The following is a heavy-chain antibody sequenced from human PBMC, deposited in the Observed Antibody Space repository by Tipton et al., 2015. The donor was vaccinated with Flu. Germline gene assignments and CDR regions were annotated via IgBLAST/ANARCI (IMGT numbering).Heavy chain of an antibody. CDR1: GFTVSSNY. V-gene: IGHV3-53*01. CDR3: ARGSSEVATMFGAFDI. CDR2: IYSGGST. D-gene: IGHD3-10*02. J-gene: IGHJ3*02. Sequence: QLVQSGGGLIQPGGSLRLSCAASGFTVSSNYMSWVRQAPGKGLEWVSVIYSGGSTYYADSVKGRFTISRDNSKNTMYLQMNSLRAEDTAVYYCARGSSEVATMFGAFDIWGQGTMVTVSS.